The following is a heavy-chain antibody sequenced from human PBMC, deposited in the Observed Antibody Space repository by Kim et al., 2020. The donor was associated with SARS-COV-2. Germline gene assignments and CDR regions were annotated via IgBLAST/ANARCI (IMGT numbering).Heavy chain of an antibody. D-gene: IGHD3-3*01. CDR2: ISYDGSNK. J-gene: IGHJ4*02. V-gene: IGHV3-30*18. Sequence: GGSLRLSCAASGFTFSSYGMHWVRQAPGKGLEWVAVISYDGSNKYYADSVKGRFTISRDNSKNTLYLQMNSLRAEDTAVYYCAKDFRRITIFGVLKPPFDYWGQGTLVTVSS. CDR3: AKDFRRITIFGVLKPPFDY. CDR1: GFTFSSYG.